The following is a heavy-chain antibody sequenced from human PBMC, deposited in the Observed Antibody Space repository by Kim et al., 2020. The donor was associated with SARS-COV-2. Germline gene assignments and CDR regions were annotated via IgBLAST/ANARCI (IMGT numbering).Heavy chain of an antibody. V-gene: IGHV1-69*13. J-gene: IGHJ6*02. CDR3: ASSRAGLPIAYYYYGMDV. D-gene: IGHD6-13*01. CDR1: GGTFSSYA. Sequence: SVKVSCKASGGTFSSYAISWVRQAPGQGLEWMGGIIPIFGTANYAQKFQGRVTITADESTSTAYMELSSLRSEDTAVYYCASSRAGLPIAYYYYGMDVWGQGTTVTVSS. CDR2: IIPIFGTA.